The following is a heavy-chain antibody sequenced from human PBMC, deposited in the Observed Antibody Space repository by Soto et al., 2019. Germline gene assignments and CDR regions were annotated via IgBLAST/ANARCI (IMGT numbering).Heavy chain of an antibody. V-gene: IGHV4-59*01. CDR3: ARALRDWALSIDY. CDR2: IYYTGRT. J-gene: IGHJ4*02. Sequence: PSETLSLTCIVSGGSISGSYWTWIRQPPGKGLECIGYIYYTGRTNYNPSLKSRVTISVDTSNNQISLELTSVTAADTAVYYCARALRDWALSIDYWGQGSLVTVSS. D-gene: IGHD3-9*01. CDR1: GGSISGSY.